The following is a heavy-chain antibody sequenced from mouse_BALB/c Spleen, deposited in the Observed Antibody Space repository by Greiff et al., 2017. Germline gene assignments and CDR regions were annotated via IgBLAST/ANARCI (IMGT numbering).Heavy chain of an antibody. CDR1: GFNIKDTY. CDR2: IDPANGNT. Sequence: EVQLQQSGAELVKPGASVKLSCTASGFNIKDTYMHWVKQRPEQGLEWIGRIDPANGNTKYDPKFQGKATITADTSSNTAYLQLSSLTSEDTAVYYCARERVYYYGSPLDYWGQGTTLTVSS. V-gene: IGHV14-3*02. J-gene: IGHJ2*01. D-gene: IGHD1-1*01. CDR3: ARERVYYYGSPLDY.